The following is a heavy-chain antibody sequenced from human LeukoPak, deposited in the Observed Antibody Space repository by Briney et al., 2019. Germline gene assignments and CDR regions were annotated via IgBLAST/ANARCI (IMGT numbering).Heavy chain of an antibody. Sequence: NASETLSLTCTVSGGSISSSSYYWGWIRQPPGKGLEWIGSIYYSGSTYYNPSLKSRVTISVDTSKNQFSLKLSSVTAADTAVYYCARTFPSSWYLGPFDYWGQGTLVIVSS. V-gene: IGHV4-39*01. CDR3: ARTFPSSWYLGPFDY. D-gene: IGHD6-13*01. CDR2: IYYSGST. CDR1: GGSISSSSYY. J-gene: IGHJ4*02.